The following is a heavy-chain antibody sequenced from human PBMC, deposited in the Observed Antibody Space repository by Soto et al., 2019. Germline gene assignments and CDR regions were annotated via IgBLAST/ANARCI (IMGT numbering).Heavy chain of an antibody. CDR1: GYSFTSYW. CDR3: GRRLDQALGMFDY. Sequence: PGESLKISCKGSGYSFTSYWIGWVRQMPGKGLEWMGIIYPGDSDTRYSPSFQGQVTISADKSISTAYLQWSSLKASDTAMYYCGRRLDQALGMFDYGGQGTLVSVSS. J-gene: IGHJ4*02. CDR2: IYPGDSDT. D-gene: IGHD1-1*01. V-gene: IGHV5-51*01.